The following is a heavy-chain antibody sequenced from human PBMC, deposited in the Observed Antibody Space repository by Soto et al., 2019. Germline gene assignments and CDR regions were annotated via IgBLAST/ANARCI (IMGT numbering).Heavy chain of an antibody. D-gene: IGHD3-3*01. CDR3: ARNELTIFGSPEFDP. J-gene: IGHJ5*02. CDR1: GYTFTSYG. V-gene: IGHV1-18*01. CDR2: ISAYNGNT. Sequence: QVQLVQSGAEVKKPGASVKVSCKASGYTFTSYGISWVRQAPGQGLEWMGWISAYNGNTNYAQKLQGRVTMTTDTSKSTDYMELRSLRSDDTAVYYCARNELTIFGSPEFDPWGQGTLVTVSS.